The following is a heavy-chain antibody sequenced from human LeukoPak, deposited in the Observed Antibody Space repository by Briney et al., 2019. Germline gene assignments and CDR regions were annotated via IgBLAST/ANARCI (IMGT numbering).Heavy chain of an antibody. Sequence: GGSLRLSCAASGFTFSSYSMNWVRQAPGKGLEWVSSISSSSSYIYYADSVKGRFTISRDNSKNTLYLQMNSLRAEDTAVYYCARDPISSGWYVDYWGQGTLVTVSS. D-gene: IGHD6-19*01. CDR2: ISSSSSYI. V-gene: IGHV3-21*01. CDR1: GFTFSSYS. J-gene: IGHJ4*02. CDR3: ARDPISSGWYVDY.